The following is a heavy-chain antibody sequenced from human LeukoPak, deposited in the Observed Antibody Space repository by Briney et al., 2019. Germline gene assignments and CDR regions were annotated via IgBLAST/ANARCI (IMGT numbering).Heavy chain of an antibody. CDR3: ARSSRRTFDY. CDR1: GFTFSSYW. CDR2: INSDGSNT. J-gene: IGHJ4*02. V-gene: IGHV3-74*01. Sequence: PGGSLRLSCAASGFTFSSYWMHWVRQAPGKGLVWVSRINSDGSNTNYADSMKGRFTISRDNSKNTLYLQMNSLRAEDTAVYYCARSSRRTFDYWGQGTLVTVSS. D-gene: IGHD2-2*01.